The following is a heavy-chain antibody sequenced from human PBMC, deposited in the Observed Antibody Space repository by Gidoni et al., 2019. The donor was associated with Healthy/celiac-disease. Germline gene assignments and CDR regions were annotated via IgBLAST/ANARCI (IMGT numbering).Heavy chain of an antibody. CDR1: GFTFSSHA. Sequence: EVQLLESGGGLVQPGGSLRLSCAASGFTFSSHAMSWVRQAPGKGLEWVSAISGSGGSTYYADSVKGRFTISRDNSKNTLYLQMNSLRAEDTAVYYCAKDIAVAGTFYYYGMDVWGQGTTVTVSS. V-gene: IGHV3-23*01. J-gene: IGHJ6*02. CDR2: ISGSGGST. CDR3: AKDIAVAGTFYYYGMDV. D-gene: IGHD6-19*01.